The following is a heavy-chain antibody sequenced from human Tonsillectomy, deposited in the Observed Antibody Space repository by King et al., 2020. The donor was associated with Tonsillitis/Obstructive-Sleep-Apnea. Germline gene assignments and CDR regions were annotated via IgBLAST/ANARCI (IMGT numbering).Heavy chain of an antibody. Sequence: QLQESGPGLVKPSETLSLTCIVSGDSISSSNYYWGLIRQPPGKGLEWIGSVYYSGSTYYNPSLKSRVTISVDTSKNQFSLKLRPVTAADTAVYFCATQVLPAATTSFDFWGQGILVTVSS. V-gene: IGHV4-39*01. D-gene: IGHD2-2*01. J-gene: IGHJ4*02. CDR2: VYYSGST. CDR3: ATQVLPAATTSFDF. CDR1: GDSISSSNYY.